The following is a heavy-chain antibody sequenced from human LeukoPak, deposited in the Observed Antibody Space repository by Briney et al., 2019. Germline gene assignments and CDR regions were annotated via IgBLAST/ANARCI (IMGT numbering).Heavy chain of an antibody. J-gene: IGHJ1*01. Sequence: KPSETLSLTCTVSGGSISSYYWSWIRQPPGKGLEWIGYIYYSGSTNYNPSLKSRVTISVDTSKNQFSLKLSSVTAADTAVYYCARGPGGATSEAFQPWGQGILVTVSS. CDR1: GGSISSYY. CDR3: ARGPGGATSEAFQP. V-gene: IGHV4-59*12. D-gene: IGHD1-26*01. CDR2: IYYSGST.